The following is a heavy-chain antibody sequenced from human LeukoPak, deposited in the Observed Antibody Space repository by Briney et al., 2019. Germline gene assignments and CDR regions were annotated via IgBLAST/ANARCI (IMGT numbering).Heavy chain of an antibody. CDR2: IYPGDSDT. Sequence: GESPKTSCKGSGYSLTSYWIGWVRQMPGKGVEGMGIIYPGDSDTRYRPSFQGQVTISADKSISTAYLQWSSLKASDTAMYYCARHVVYCSSTSCYAGKYYFDYWGQGTLVTVSS. CDR3: ARHVVYCSSTSCYAGKYYFDY. D-gene: IGHD2-2*01. CDR1: GYSLTSYW. J-gene: IGHJ4*02. V-gene: IGHV5-51*01.